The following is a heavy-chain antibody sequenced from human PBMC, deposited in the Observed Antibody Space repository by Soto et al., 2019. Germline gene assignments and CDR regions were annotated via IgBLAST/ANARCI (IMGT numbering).Heavy chain of an antibody. CDR1: GYTFTGYY. CDR3: ARETLGYCSGGSCYYYYGMDV. J-gene: IGHJ6*02. Sequence: ASVKVSCKASGYTFTGYYMHWVRQAPGQGLEWMGWINPNSGGPNYAQKCQGWVTMTRDTSISTAYMELSRLRSDDTAVYYCARETLGYCSGGSCYYYYGMDVWGQGTTVTVSS. V-gene: IGHV1-2*04. CDR2: INPNSGGP. D-gene: IGHD2-15*01.